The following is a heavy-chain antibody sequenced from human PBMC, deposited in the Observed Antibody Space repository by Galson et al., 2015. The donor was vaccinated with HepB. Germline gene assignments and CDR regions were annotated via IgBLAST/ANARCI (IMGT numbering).Heavy chain of an antibody. J-gene: IGHJ6*02. Sequence: SLRPSCAASGFTFSNYAMSWVRQAPGKGLEWVSGINNSGDSTYYTDSVKGRFTISRDNSKNTLYLQMNSLRVEDTAVYFCARGGATGTNGHGMDVWGQGTTVTVSS. CDR2: INNSGDST. CDR1: GFTFSNYA. D-gene: IGHD1-7*01. V-gene: IGHV3-23*01. CDR3: ARGGATGTNGHGMDV.